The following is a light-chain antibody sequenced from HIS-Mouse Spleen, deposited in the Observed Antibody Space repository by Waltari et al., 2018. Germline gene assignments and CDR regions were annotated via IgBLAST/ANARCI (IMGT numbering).Light chain of an antibody. J-gene: IGLJ2*01. V-gene: IGLV2-14*03. CDR3: SSYTSSSTVV. CDR2: DVS. CDR1: SRHVGGYNS. Sequence: QSALTQPASVSGSPGQSITISCPGTSRHVGGYNSVPWYQQHPGKAPKLMIYDVSNRPSGVSNRFSGSKSGNTASLTISGLQAEDEADYYCSSYTSSSTVVFGGGTKLTVL.